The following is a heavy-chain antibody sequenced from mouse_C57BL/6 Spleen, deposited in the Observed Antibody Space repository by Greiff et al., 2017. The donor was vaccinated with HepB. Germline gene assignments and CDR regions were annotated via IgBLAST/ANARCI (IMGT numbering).Heavy chain of an antibody. D-gene: IGHD2-4*01. J-gene: IGHJ3*01. CDR2: IRNKANGYTT. V-gene: IGHV7-3*01. Sequence: EVKLMESGGGLVQPGGSLSLSCAASGFTFTDYYMSWVRQPPGKALEWLGFIRNKANGYTTEYSASVKGRFTISRDNSQSILYLQMNALRAEDSATYYCARIYYDYDGIFFAYWGQGTLVTVSA. CDR1: GFTFTDYY. CDR3: ARIYYDYDGIFFAY.